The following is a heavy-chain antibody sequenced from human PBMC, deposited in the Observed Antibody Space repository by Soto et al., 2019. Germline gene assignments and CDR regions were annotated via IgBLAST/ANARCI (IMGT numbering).Heavy chain of an antibody. CDR1: GYTFTSYY. CDR3: ARSNPEWLSYRLFGY. J-gene: IGHJ4*02. V-gene: IGHV1-46*01. D-gene: IGHD3-3*01. CDR2: INPSGGST. Sequence: QVQLVQSGAEVKKPGASVKVSCKASGYTFTSYYMHWVRQAPGQGLEWMGIINPSGGSTSYAQKFQGRVTMTRDTSTSTVYMELSSLRSEDTAVYYCARSNPEWLSYRLFGYWGQGTLVTVSS.